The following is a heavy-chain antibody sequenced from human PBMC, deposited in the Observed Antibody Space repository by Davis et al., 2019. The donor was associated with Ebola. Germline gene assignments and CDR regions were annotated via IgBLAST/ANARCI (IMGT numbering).Heavy chain of an antibody. CDR3: ARDHKAAAGNFDY. J-gene: IGHJ4*02. CDR2: IYYSGIT. Sequence: GSLRLSCTVSGCSIISSSSYWGWIRQPPRKGLEWIGSIYYSGITYYNPSLKSRVTISVDTSKNQFSLKLSSVTAADTAVYYCARDHKAAAGNFDYWGQGTLVTVSS. D-gene: IGHD6-13*01. CDR1: GCSIISSSSY. V-gene: IGHV4-39*07.